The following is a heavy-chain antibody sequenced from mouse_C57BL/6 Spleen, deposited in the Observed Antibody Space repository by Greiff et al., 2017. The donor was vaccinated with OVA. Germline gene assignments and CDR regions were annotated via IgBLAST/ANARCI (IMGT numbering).Heavy chain of an antibody. Sequence: EVQLQESGPGLVKPSQSLSLTCSVTGYSITSGYYWNWIRQFPGNKLEWMGYISYDGSNNYKPSLKNRISITRDTSKNQFFLKLNSVTTEDTATYYCARAGLSYYAMDYWGQGTSVTVSS. V-gene: IGHV3-6*01. CDR1: GYSITSGYY. CDR3: ARAGLSYYAMDY. J-gene: IGHJ4*01. CDR2: ISYDGSN. D-gene: IGHD2-2*01.